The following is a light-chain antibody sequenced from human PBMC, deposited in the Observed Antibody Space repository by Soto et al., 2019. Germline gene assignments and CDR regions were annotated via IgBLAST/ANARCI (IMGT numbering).Light chain of an antibody. J-gene: IGKJ1*01. CDR2: GAS. V-gene: IGKV3-15*01. CDR3: QEYIQWPPGM. Sequence: EIVMTQSPATLSVSPGERATLSCRASQSVSRKLAWYQQTRGQAPRLLMYGASTRATGVPARFSGSGSGTEFTLTISNLQSEDFAVYYCQEYIQWPPGMFGPGTKVDIK. CDR1: QSVSRK.